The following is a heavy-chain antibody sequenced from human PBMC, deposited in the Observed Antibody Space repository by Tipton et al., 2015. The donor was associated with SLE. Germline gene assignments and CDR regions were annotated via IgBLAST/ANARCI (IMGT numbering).Heavy chain of an antibody. Sequence: TLSLTCAVYGGSFSGYFWTWIRQPPGKGLEWIGEVNYSGSTNYNPSLKSRVTISVDTSKTQFSLKLSSVTAADTAVYYCARLYSSSSHYYYYGMDVWGQGTTVTVSS. CDR3: ARLYSSSSHYYYYGMDV. J-gene: IGHJ6*02. CDR1: GGSFSGYF. D-gene: IGHD6-6*01. CDR2: VNYSGST. V-gene: IGHV4-34*01.